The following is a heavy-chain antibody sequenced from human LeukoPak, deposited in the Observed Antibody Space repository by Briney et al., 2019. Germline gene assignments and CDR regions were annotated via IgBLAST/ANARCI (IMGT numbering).Heavy chain of an antibody. Sequence: PSETLSLTCAVSGYSITSSSWWGWIRQPPGKGLEWIGYIYHSGTTYYNPSLQSRVTMSVDTSKNQFSLKLSSVTAVDTAVYYCARKENVYYYFDYWGQGTLVTVSS. CDR1: GYSITSSSW. CDR3: ARKENVYYYFDY. V-gene: IGHV4-28*01. CDR2: IYHSGTT. J-gene: IGHJ4*02. D-gene: IGHD3-10*01.